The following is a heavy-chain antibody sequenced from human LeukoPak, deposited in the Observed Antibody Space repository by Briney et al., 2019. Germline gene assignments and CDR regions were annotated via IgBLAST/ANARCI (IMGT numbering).Heavy chain of an antibody. V-gene: IGHV3-30*02. CDR3: VKDPSGAAAAGTFDY. CDR1: GFTFSNYG. CDR2: IRSDSSYI. Sequence: GGSLRLSCAASGFTFSNYGIHWVRQTPDEGLEWVAFIRSDSSYIYYLESVKGRFTVCRDNSKNTLFLQMHSLRPEDTAVYYCVKDPSGAAAAGTFDYWGQGTLVTVSS. J-gene: IGHJ4*02. D-gene: IGHD6-13*01.